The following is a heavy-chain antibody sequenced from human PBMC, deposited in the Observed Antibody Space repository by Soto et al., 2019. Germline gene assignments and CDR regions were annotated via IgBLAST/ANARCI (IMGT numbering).Heavy chain of an antibody. V-gene: IGHV3-21*01. J-gene: IGHJ3*02. CDR3: ARTDYGDYVRGAFDI. Sequence: EVQLVESGGGLDKPGGSLRLSCAASGFTFSSHNMNWVRQAPGKGLEWVSCISGSSSYIFYADSVKGRFTISRDNAKNSLYLQMNSLRVEDTAVYYCARTDYGDYVRGAFDIWGQGTMVTVSS. D-gene: IGHD4-17*01. CDR1: GFTFSSHN. CDR2: ISGSSSYI.